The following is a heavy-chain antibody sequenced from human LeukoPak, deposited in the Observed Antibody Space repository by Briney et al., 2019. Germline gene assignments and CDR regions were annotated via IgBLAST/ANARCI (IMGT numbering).Heavy chain of an antibody. Sequence: PSGGSTSYAQKFQGRVTMTRDTATSTGYMELRSLRSEDTAVYYCARVICNWGIICMSSFYIWGQGTMVTVSS. J-gene: IGHJ3*02. D-gene: IGHD7-27*01. V-gene: IGHV1-46*01. CDR2: PSGGST. CDR3: ARVICNWGIICMSSFYI.